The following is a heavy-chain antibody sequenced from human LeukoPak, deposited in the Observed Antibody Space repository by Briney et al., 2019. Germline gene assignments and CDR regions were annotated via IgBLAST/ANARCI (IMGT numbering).Heavy chain of an antibody. CDR2: IKQDGSEK. CDR1: GFTFSSYW. CDR3: AKEIFSGLLYIDY. V-gene: IGHV3-7*03. D-gene: IGHD5-12*01. J-gene: IGHJ4*02. Sequence: GGSLRLSCAVSGFTFSSYWMNWVRQAPGKGLEWVANIKQDGSEKYYVDSVKGRFTISSDNSKNTVYLQMNSLRPEDMAVYYCAKEIFSGLLYIDYWGQGTLVTVSS.